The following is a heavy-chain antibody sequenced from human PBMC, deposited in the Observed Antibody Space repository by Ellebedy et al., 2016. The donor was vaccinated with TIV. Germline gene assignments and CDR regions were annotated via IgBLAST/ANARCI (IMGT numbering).Heavy chain of an antibody. V-gene: IGHV3-15*01. J-gene: IGHJ3*02. CDR2: IKSKTDGGTT. D-gene: IGHD3-9*01. CDR1: GFTFSNAW. Sequence: GGSLRLXXAASGFTFSNAWMSWVRQAPGKGLEWVGRIKSKTDGGTTDYAAPVKGRFTISRDNAKNSLYLQMNSLRDEDTAVYYCARMPDYDILTGFHADAFDIWGQGTMVTVSS. CDR3: ARMPDYDILTGFHADAFDI.